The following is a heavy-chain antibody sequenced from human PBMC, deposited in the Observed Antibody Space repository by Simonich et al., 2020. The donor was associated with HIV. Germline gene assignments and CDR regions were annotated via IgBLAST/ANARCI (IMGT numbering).Heavy chain of an antibody. D-gene: IGHD3-16*01. V-gene: IGHV1-2*06. J-gene: IGHJ4*02. CDR2: INPNIGDT. CDR1: GYRVTGYY. CDR3: ASGMMGFDY. Sequence: QVQLVQSGAEVKKPGASVKVSCKASGYRVTGYYMHWGRQAPGQGLEWMGRINPNIGDTNDAQKFQGRVTMTRDTSISTAYMELSGLRSDDTAVYYCASGMMGFDYWGQGTLVTVSS.